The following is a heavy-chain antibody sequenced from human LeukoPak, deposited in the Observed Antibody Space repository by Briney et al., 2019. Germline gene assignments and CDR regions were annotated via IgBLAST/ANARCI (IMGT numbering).Heavy chain of an antibody. Sequence: ASVKVSCKASGYTFTSYGISWVRQAPGQGLEWMGWISAYNGNTNYAQKLQGRVTMTTDTSTSTAYMELSRLISDDTAVYYCARGYYYGSGTYYPAWGQGTLVTVSS. CDR3: ARGYYYGSGTYYPA. CDR2: ISAYNGNT. CDR1: GYTFTSYG. D-gene: IGHD3-10*01. J-gene: IGHJ5*02. V-gene: IGHV1-18*01.